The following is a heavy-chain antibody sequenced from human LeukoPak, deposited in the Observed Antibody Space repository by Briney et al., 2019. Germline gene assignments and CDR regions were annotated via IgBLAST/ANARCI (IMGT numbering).Heavy chain of an antibody. J-gene: IGHJ4*02. V-gene: IGHV5-51*01. CDR1: GYSFTSYW. Sequence: GESLKISCKDSGYSFTSYWIGWVRQMPGKGLEWMGIIYPGDSDTRYSPSFQGQVTISADKSINTAYLQWSSPKASDTAIYYCARRGEAMDPFDYWGQGTLVTVSS. D-gene: IGHD5-18*01. CDR3: ARRGEAMDPFDY. CDR2: IYPGDSDT.